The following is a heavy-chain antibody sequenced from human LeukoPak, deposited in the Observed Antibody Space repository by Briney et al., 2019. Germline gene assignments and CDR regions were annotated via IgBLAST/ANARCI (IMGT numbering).Heavy chain of an antibody. CDR3: ARDVSGTTAYYYYYMDV. V-gene: IGHV4-39*07. J-gene: IGHJ6*03. CDR2: IYYSGST. D-gene: IGHD1-7*01. CDR1: GGSISSSSYY. Sequence: SETLSLTCTVSGGSISSSSYYWGWIRQPPGKGLEWIGYIYYSGSTYYNPSLKSRVTISVDTSKNQFSLKLSSVTAADTAVYYCARDVSGTTAYYYYYMDVWGKGTTVTVSS.